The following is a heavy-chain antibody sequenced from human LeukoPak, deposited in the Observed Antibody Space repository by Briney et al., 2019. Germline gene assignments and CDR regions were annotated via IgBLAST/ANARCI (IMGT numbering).Heavy chain of an antibody. CDR2: IIPIFGTA. CDR1: GGTFSIYA. CDR3: ALGALWFGYTTYGMDV. J-gene: IGHJ6*02. D-gene: IGHD3-10*01. Sequence: GASVTVSCKASGGTFSIYAISWVRQAPGQGLEWVGGIIPIFGTANYAQKFQGRVTITADKSTSTAYMELSSLRSEDTAVYYCALGALWFGYTTYGMDVWGQGTTVTVSS. V-gene: IGHV1-69*06.